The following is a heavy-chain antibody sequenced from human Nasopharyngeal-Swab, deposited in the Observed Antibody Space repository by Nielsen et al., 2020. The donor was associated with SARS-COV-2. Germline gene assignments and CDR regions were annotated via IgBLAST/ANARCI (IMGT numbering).Heavy chain of an antibody. J-gene: IGHJ6*02. D-gene: IGHD5-12*01. V-gene: IGHV1-2*02. Sequence: VRQMPGKGLEWMGWINPNSGGTNYAQKFQGRVTMTRDTSISTAYMELSRLGSDDTAVYYCARDQYSGYDSSYYYYGMDVWGQGTTVTVSS. CDR2: INPNSGGT. CDR3: ARDQYSGYDSSYYYYGMDV.